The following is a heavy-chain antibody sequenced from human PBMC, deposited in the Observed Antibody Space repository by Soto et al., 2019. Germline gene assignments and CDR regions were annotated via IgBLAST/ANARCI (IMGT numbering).Heavy chain of an antibody. J-gene: IGHJ6*02. V-gene: IGHV3-15*07. D-gene: IGHD3-22*01. CDR2: IKSKTDGGTT. CDR3: TTDFGDSSGYRDYYYYGMNV. Sequence: AGGSLRLSCASSGFTFSNAWMNLVRQAPGKGLEGVGRIKSKTDGGTTDYAAPVKGRFTISRDDSKNTLYLQMNSLKTEDTAVYYCTTDFGDSSGYRDYYYYGMNVWGQGTTVTVSS. CDR1: GFTFSNAW.